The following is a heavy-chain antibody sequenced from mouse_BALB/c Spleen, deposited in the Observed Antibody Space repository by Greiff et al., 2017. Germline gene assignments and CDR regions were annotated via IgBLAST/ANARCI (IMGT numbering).Heavy chain of an antibody. D-gene: IGHD1-2*01. V-gene: IGHV1S137*01. CDR3: ARSGITTASWFAY. CDR1: GYTFTDYA. CDR2: ISTYYGDA. Sequence: VQLQQSGAELVRPGVSVKISCKGSGYTFTDYAMHWVKQSHAKSLEWIGVISTYYGDASYNQKFKGKATMTVDKSSSTAYMELARLTSEDSAIYYCARSGITTASWFAYWGQGTLVTVSA. J-gene: IGHJ3*01.